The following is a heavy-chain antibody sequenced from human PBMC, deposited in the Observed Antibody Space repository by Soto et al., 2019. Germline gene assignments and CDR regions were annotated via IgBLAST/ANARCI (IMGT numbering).Heavy chain of an antibody. D-gene: IGHD1-1*01. CDR2: VSHRGGT. V-gene: IGHV4-34*01. CDR1: GGFVSSGSYY. CDR3: ARVERGTATTVVDAFDI. Sequence: QVQLQQWGAGLLKPSETLSLTCAAYGGFVSSGSYYWSWIRQPPGKGLEWIGEVSHRGGTHFNPSLKNRGTISVDTSKNQFSLKMSSVTAAATALYYCARVERGTATTVVDAFDIWGPGTMVTVSS. J-gene: IGHJ3*02.